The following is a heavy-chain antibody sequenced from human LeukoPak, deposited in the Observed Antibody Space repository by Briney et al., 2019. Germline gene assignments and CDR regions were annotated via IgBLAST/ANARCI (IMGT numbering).Heavy chain of an antibody. CDR2: IIPIFGTA. J-gene: IGHJ4*02. D-gene: IGHD3-16*02. Sequence: ASVRVSCKASGGTFSSYAISWVRQAPGQGLEWMGGIIPIFGTANYAQKFQGRVTITADESTSTAYMELSSLRSEDTAVYYCVTARSFGYWGQGTLVTVSS. V-gene: IGHV1-69*01. CDR1: GGTFSSYA. CDR3: VTARSFGY.